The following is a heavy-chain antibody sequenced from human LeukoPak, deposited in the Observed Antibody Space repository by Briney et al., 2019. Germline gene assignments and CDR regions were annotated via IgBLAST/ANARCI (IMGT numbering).Heavy chain of an antibody. CDR2: IYSASTT. CDR1: GFTVSSNY. Sequence: PGGSLRLSCAASGFTVSSNYISWVRQAPGKGLEWVSVIYSASTTYYADSVKGRFTISRDNSKNTLYLQMNSLRVEDTAVYYCASQSTPVLPFDIWGQGTMVTVSS. V-gene: IGHV3-66*04. J-gene: IGHJ3*02. CDR3: ASQSTPVLPFDI.